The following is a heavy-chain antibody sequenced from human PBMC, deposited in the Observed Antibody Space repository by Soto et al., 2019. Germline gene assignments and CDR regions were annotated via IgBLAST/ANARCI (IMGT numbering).Heavy chain of an antibody. CDR3: ARAPAPTFWSGYYYFDY. Sequence: PGGSLRLSCAASGFTFSSYSMNWVRQAPGKGLEWVSSISSSSSYIYYADSVKGRFTISRDNAKNSLYLQMNSLRAEDTAVYYCARAPAPTFWSGYYYFDYWGQGTLVTVSS. V-gene: IGHV3-21*01. CDR1: GFTFSSYS. CDR2: ISSSSSYI. J-gene: IGHJ4*02. D-gene: IGHD3-3*01.